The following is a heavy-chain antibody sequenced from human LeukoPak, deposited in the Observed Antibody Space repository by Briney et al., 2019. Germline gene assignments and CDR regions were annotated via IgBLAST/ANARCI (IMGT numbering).Heavy chain of an antibody. D-gene: IGHD6-13*01. CDR3: ARAPAAGATRVDY. J-gene: IGHJ4*02. CDR1: GYTFSSYG. CDR2: ISVYSGDT. Sequence: GASVKVSCKASGYTFSSYGISWVRQAPGQGLEWMGWISVYSGDTKYAQKVQGRVTMTTDTPTSTAYTELRSLTSDDTAVYFCARAPAAGATRVDYWGQGTLVTVSS. V-gene: IGHV1-18*01.